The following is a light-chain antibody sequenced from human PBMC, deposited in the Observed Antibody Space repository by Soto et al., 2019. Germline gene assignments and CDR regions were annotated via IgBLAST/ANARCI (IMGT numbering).Light chain of an antibody. CDR2: GAS. J-gene: IGKJ4*01. V-gene: IGKV1-9*01. Sequence: IQLTQSPSSLSASVGDRVTITCRASQGISSYLGWYQQKPGKAPKLLIYGASTLQSGVPSRFSGSGSGTDFTLTISSLQPEDFATYYWQQLNKSPSTFGGGTKVEIK. CDR3: QQLNKSPST. CDR1: QGISSY.